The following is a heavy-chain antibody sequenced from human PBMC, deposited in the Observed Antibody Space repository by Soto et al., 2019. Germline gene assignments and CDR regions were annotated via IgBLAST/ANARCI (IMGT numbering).Heavy chain of an antibody. J-gene: IGHJ4*02. D-gene: IGHD5-18*01. V-gene: IGHV3-15*01. CDR2: IKSKSDGETA. Sequence: EVQLVESGGGSVKPGGSLRLSCAASGLTFSNVWMTWVRQAPGKGLEWVGRIKSKSDGETADVAAPVKARFTISRDDSTNTVFLEMTSLKSEDTALYYCAITAMINRDSSTSFDYWGRGTQVTVSS. CDR3: AITAMINRDSSTSFDY. CDR1: GLTFSNVW.